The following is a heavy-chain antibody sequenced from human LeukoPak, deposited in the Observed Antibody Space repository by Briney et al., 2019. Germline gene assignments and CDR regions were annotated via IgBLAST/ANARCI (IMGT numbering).Heavy chain of an antibody. CDR2: IYYSGST. V-gene: IGHV4-39*07. CDR1: GGSISSSSYY. CDR3: ARSRDSGYDGLGY. D-gene: IGHD5-12*01. Sequence: ASETLSLTCTVSGGSISSSSYYWGWIRQPPGKGLEWIGSIYYSGSTYYNPSPKSRVTISVDTSKNQFSLKLSSVTAADTAVYYCARSRDSGYDGLGYWGQGTLVTVSS. J-gene: IGHJ4*02.